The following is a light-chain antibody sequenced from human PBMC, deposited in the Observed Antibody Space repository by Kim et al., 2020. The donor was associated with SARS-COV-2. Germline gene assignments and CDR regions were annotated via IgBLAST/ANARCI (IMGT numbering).Light chain of an antibody. Sequence: VPLGQTVRITCQGDGLRPYYASWYQQKPGQAPVLVIYGQNSRPSGIPDRFSGSTSGNTVSLTITGAQAEDEADYYCYSRDNNGNHPFGTGTKVTVL. J-gene: IGLJ1*01. CDR3: YSRDNNGNHP. V-gene: IGLV3-19*01. CDR1: GLRPYY. CDR2: GQN.